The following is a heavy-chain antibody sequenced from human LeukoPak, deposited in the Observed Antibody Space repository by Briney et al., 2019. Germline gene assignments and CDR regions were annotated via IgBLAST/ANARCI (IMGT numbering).Heavy chain of an antibody. Sequence: GGSLRLSCAASGFTFSDYYMSWIRQAPGKGLEWISYIHSRGSTTYYADSVKGRFSTSRDNAKNSLFLQMNSLRAEDTAVYYCAKDHVKYDILTGYLDAFDIWGQGTMVTVSS. V-gene: IGHV3-11*01. J-gene: IGHJ3*02. CDR2: IHSRGSTT. CDR3: AKDHVKYDILTGYLDAFDI. D-gene: IGHD3-9*01. CDR1: GFTFSDYY.